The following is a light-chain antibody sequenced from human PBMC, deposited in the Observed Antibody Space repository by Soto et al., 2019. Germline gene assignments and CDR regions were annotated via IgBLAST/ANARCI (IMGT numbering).Light chain of an antibody. CDR3: QQYNSYST. Sequence: DIQMTQSPSTLSASVGDRVTITCRASQSISSWLAWYQQKPGKAPKLLIYKASSLESGVPSRFSGSASGTECTLTISSLQPDDCATYYCQQYNSYSTFGQGTKLEI. V-gene: IGKV1-5*03. J-gene: IGKJ2*01. CDR2: KAS. CDR1: QSISSW.